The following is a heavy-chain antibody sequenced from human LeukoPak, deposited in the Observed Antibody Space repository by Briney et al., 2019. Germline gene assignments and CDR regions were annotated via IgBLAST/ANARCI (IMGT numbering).Heavy chain of an antibody. D-gene: IGHD5-24*01. CDR3: ARGSRRDGFDY. J-gene: IGHJ4*02. CDR1: GGSISSGGYY. CDR2: IYYSGST. Sequence: PSETLSLTCTVSGGSISSGGYYWSWIRQHPGKGLEWIGYIYYSGSTYYNPSLKSRVTISVDTSKNQFSLKLSSVTAADTAVYYCARGSRRDGFDYWGQGTLVTVSS. V-gene: IGHV4-31*03.